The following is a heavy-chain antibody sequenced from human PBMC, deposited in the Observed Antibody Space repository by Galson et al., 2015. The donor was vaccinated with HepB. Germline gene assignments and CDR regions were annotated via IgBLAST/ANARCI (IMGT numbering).Heavy chain of an antibody. J-gene: IGHJ4*02. CDR1: GVTFTNAW. D-gene: IGHD7-27*01. Sequence: SLRLSCAVSGVTFTNAWMNWVRQAPGKGLEWVGRIKSKTDGGTTDYAAPVKGRFTISRDDSKNRLYLQMNSLKIEDTAVYFCTTDRGWGQRIKSEGYWGQGTLVTASS. CDR2: IKSKTDGGTT. CDR3: TTDRGWGQRIKSEGY. V-gene: IGHV3-15*07.